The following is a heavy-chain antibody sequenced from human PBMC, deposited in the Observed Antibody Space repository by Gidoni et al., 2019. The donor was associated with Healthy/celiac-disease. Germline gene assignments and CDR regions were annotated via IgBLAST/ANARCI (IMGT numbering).Heavy chain of an antibody. CDR3: ARDPPFGYSNWGWFDP. Sequence: QVQLQQWGAGLLQPSETLSLTCAVYGGSFSGYYWSWIRPPPGKGLEWIGEINHSGSTNYNPSLKSRVTISVDTSKNQFSLKLSSVTAADTAVYYCARDPPFGYSNWGWFDPWGQGTLVTVSS. V-gene: IGHV4-34*01. D-gene: IGHD4-4*01. CDR2: INHSGST. J-gene: IGHJ5*02. CDR1: GGSFSGYY.